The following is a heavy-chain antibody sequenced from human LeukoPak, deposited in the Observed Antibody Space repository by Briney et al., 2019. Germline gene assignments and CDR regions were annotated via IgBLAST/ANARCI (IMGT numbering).Heavy chain of an antibody. CDR3: TRDRGTYNWFDP. Sequence: PGGALRLSCAASGFTFRGSAVHWVRQSSGKGLEWVGHIDKKDKLYATAYAESVKGRFTISRDDSKDTPFLHMDSLKTEDTALYYCTRDRGTYNWFDPWGQGTLVTVSS. CDR2: IDKKDKLYAT. J-gene: IGHJ5*02. D-gene: IGHD2-15*01. V-gene: IGHV3-73*01. CDR1: GFTFRGSA.